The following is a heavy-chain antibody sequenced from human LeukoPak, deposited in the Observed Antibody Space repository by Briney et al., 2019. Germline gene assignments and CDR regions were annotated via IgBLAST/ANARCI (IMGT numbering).Heavy chain of an antibody. CDR3: AKSLSGGGYYFEY. CDR1: GFTFSSYA. D-gene: IGHD3-10*01. Sequence: SGGSLRLSCAASGFTFSSYAMSWVRQAPGKGLEWVSAISGSGGSTYYADSVKGRFTISRDNSKNTLYLQTNSLRAEDTAVYYCAKSLSGGGYYFEYWGQGTLVTVSS. CDR2: ISGSGGST. J-gene: IGHJ4*02. V-gene: IGHV3-23*01.